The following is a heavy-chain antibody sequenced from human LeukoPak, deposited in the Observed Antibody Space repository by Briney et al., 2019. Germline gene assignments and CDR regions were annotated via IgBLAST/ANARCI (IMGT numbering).Heavy chain of an antibody. Sequence: GGSLRLSCADSAFTFSGYAMCSVREAPGKGPEWVSAISSSGGSTYYAGSVRGRFTISRDNSKNTLHLQMNILRAEDTAVYYCAKVEHYYGSGSEGYFDYWGQGTLVTVSS. CDR2: ISSSGGST. V-gene: IGHV3-23*01. CDR3: AKVEHYYGSGSEGYFDY. J-gene: IGHJ4*02. CDR1: AFTFSGYA. D-gene: IGHD3-10*01.